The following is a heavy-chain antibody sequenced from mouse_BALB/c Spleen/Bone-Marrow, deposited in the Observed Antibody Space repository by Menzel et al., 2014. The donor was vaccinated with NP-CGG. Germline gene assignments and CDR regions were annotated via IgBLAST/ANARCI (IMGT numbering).Heavy chain of an antibody. CDR2: ISSGSSTI. V-gene: IGHV5-17*02. Sequence: EVKLEESGGGLVQPGGSRKLSCAASGFTFSSIGMHWVRQAPEKGLEWVAYISSGSSTIYYADTVKGRLTISRDNPKNTLFLQMTSLRSGDTAMYYCARGIGYDAWFVYWGQGTLVTVSA. CDR1: GFTFSSIG. J-gene: IGHJ3*01. CDR3: ARGIGYDAWFVY. D-gene: IGHD2-2*01.